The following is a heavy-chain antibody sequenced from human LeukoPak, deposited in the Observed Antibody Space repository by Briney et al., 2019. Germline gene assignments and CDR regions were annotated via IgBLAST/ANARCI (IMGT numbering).Heavy chain of an antibody. J-gene: IGHJ4*02. CDR2: IIPIFGTA. CDR1: GGTFSSYG. V-gene: IGHV1-69*05. CDR3: ASDSRGWYYDY. Sequence: KVSCKASGGTFSSYGISWVRQAPGQGLEWMGGIIPIFGTANYAQKFQGRVTITTDESTSTAYMELSSLRSEDTAVYYRASDSRGWYYDYWGQGTLVTVSS. D-gene: IGHD6-19*01.